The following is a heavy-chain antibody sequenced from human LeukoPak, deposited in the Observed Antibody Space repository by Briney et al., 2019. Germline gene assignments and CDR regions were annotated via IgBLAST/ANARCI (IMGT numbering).Heavy chain of an antibody. Sequence: SETLSLTCSVSGESLSSPDYYWSWIRQPPGKGLEWIGYIDYSESTYYNPSLKSRLTISMDTSKNQFSLKLSSVTAADTAVYYCARDEGWELLTASTNAFDMWGQGTMVTVSS. V-gene: IGHV4-30-4*01. CDR3: ARDEGWELLTASTNAFDM. J-gene: IGHJ3*02. CDR2: IDYSEST. CDR1: GESLSSPDYY. D-gene: IGHD1-26*01.